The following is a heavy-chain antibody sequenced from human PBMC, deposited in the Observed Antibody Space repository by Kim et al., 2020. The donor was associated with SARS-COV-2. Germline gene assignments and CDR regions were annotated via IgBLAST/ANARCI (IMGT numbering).Heavy chain of an antibody. J-gene: IGHJ4*02. CDR1: GFTFSSYG. Sequence: LSLTCAASGFTFSSYGMHWVRQAPGKGLEWVAVIWYDGSNKYYADSVKGRFTISRDNSKNTLYLQMNSLRAEDTAVYYCARDRNSGSYGQVDYWGQGTLVTVSS. V-gene: IGHV3-33*01. D-gene: IGHD1-26*01. CDR2: IWYDGSNK. CDR3: ARDRNSGSYGQVDY.